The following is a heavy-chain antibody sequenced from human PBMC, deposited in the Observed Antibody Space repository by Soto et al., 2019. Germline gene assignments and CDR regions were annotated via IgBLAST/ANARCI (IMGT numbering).Heavy chain of an antibody. J-gene: IGHJ4*02. CDR1: GGTFSSYA. Sequence: SVKVSCKASGGTFSSYAISWVRQAPGQGLEWMGGIIPIFGTANYAQKFQGRVTITADESTSTAYMELSSLRSEDTAVYYCARGRKNSRKFDYWGQGTLVTVSS. V-gene: IGHV1-69*13. CDR3: ARGRKNSRKFDY. D-gene: IGHD6-13*01. CDR2: IIPIFGTA.